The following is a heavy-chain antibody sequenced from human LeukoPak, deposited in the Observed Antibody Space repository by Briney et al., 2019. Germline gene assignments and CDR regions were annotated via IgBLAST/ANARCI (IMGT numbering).Heavy chain of an antibody. J-gene: IGHJ4*02. Sequence: PGGSLRLSCAASGFTFSTYAMSWVRQAPGKGLEWVSSITSGGSAFYAVSARCRFASSRDNSNNTLYLQSDSLTGEVTAVYCCTKDNWVRVQCGSDCTLVVYWGQGGLVTVSS. D-gene: IGHD2-21*02. CDR1: GFTFSTYA. CDR2: ITSGGSA. V-gene: IGHV3-23*01. CDR3: TKDNWVRVQCGSDCTLVVY.